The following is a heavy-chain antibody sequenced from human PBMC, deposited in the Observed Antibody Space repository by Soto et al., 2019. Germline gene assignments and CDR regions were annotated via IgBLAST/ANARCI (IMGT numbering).Heavy chain of an antibody. Sequence: PGGSLRLSCISSGFTFRTYTMNWVRQAPGKGLEWVSGIRGFSPYTFYAESVKGRFTISRDNAKNSLFLQMNSLRAEDTAVYYCARERGYDANDFYYNALDVWGQGTTVTVSS. D-gene: IGHD1-1*01. J-gene: IGHJ6*02. CDR3: ARERGYDANDFYYNALDV. CDR1: GFTFRTYT. CDR2: IRGFSPYT. V-gene: IGHV3-21*01.